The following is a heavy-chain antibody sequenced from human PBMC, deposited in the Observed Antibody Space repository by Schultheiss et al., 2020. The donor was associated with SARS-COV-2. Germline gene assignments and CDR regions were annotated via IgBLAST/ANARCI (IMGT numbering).Heavy chain of an antibody. J-gene: IGHJ3*02. Sequence: GESLKISCAASGFSFSCYAMHWVRQAPGKGLEWVAVISYDGSNKYYADSVKGRFTISRDNSKNTLYLQMNSLRAEDTAVYYCARDGSFIGFLVGAFDIWGQGTMVTVSS. V-gene: IGHV3-30-3*01. D-gene: IGHD3-16*02. CDR2: ISYDGSNK. CDR3: ARDGSFIGFLVGAFDI. CDR1: GFSFSCYA.